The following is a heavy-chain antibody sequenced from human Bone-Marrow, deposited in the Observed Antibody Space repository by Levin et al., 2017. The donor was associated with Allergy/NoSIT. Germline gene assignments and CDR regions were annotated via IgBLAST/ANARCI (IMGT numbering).Heavy chain of an antibody. CDR2: INPSGGST. CDR3: ARDTPGVGSYLAPYYYYYGMDV. D-gene: IGHD1-26*01. J-gene: IGHJ6*02. V-gene: IGHV1-46*01. CDR1: GYTFTSYY. Sequence: ASVKVSCKASGYTFTSYYMHWVRQAPGQGLEWMGIINPSGGSTSYAQKFQGRVTMTRDTSTSTVYMELSSLRSEDTAVYYCARDTPGVGSYLAPYYYYYGMDVWGQGTTVTVSS.